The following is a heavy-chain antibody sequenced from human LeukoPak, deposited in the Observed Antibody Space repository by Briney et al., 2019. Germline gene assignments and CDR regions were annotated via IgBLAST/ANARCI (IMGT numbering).Heavy chain of an antibody. Sequence: GGSLRLSCTASGFTFSSYGMDWVRQAPGKGLEWVSVISGNGGSTYYAESVKGRFTISRDNSKNTLYLQMNGLRAEDTAVYYCAELGITMIGGVWGKGTTVTISS. CDR3: AELGITMIGGV. CDR1: GFTFSSYG. J-gene: IGHJ6*04. D-gene: IGHD3-10*02. V-gene: IGHV3-23*01. CDR2: ISGNGGST.